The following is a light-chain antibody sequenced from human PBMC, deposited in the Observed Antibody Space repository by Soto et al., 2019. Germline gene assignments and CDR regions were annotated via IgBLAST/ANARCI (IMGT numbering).Light chain of an antibody. CDR2: AAS. CDR1: QGISSG. J-gene: IGKJ3*01. V-gene: IGKV1D-12*01. Sequence: EIQMTQSPATVSASAGDRVTITCRASQGISSGLAWYQQKPGKAPKLLIYAASTLQSGVPSRFSGSGSGTDFTLTISSLQPEDFAAYYCQQANSFPHTFGPGTKVDIK. CDR3: QQANSFPHT.